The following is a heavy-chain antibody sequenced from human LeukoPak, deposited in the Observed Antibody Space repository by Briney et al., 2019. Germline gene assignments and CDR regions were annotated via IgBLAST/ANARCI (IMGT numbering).Heavy chain of an antibody. CDR2: ISWNSGSI. CDR1: GFIFDDYA. Sequence: GGSLRLSCAASGFIFDDYAMQWVRQAPGKGLEWVSGISWNSGSIGYADSVKGRFTISRDNAKNSLYLQMNSLRTEDTALYYCAKAGSYDSSGSYFDYWGQGTLVTVSS. CDR3: AKAGSYDSSGSYFDY. V-gene: IGHV3-9*01. D-gene: IGHD3-22*01. J-gene: IGHJ4*02.